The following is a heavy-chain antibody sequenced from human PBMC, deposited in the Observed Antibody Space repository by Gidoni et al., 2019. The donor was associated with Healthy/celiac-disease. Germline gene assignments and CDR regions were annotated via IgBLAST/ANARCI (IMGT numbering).Heavy chain of an antibody. CDR1: VGSFSGYY. D-gene: IGHD1-1*01. CDR2: INHSGST. J-gene: IGHJ4*02. V-gene: IGHV4-34*01. CDR3: ARSLGLQQIFDY. Sequence: QVQLQQWGAGLLKPSETLSLTCAVYVGSFSGYYWSWIRQPPGKGLEWIGEINHSGSTNYNPSLKSRVTISVDTSKNQFSLKLSSVTAADTAVYYCARSLGLQQIFDYWGQGTLVTVSS.